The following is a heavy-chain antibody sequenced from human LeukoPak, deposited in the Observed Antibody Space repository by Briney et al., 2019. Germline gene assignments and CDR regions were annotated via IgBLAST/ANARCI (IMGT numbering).Heavy chain of an antibody. CDR1: GYTFTSYY. V-gene: IGHV1-46*01. Sequence: ASVKVSCKASGYTFTSYYMHWVRQAPGQGLERMGIINPSGGSTSYAQKFQGRVTMTRDTSTSTVYMELSSLRSEDTAVYYCARDDEFGSSWSYFDYWGQGTLVTVSS. CDR3: ARDDEFGSSWSYFDY. D-gene: IGHD6-13*01. CDR2: INPSGGST. J-gene: IGHJ4*02.